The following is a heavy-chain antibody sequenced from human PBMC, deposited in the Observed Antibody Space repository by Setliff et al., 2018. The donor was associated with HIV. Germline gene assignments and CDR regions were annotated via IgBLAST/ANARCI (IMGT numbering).Heavy chain of an antibody. Sequence: GASVKVSCKTSGYIFDAYAITWVRQAPGQGLEWMGWISPYNGDINYAQKVQGRVTVTIDTSATTAYMELRSLTPDDTAVYYCARGPKLMIPTSNWFDSWGQGTPVTV. CDR2: ISPYNGDI. D-gene: IGHD3-22*01. J-gene: IGHJ5*01. CDR3: ARGPKLMIPTSNWFDS. V-gene: IGHV1-18*01. CDR1: GYIFDAYA.